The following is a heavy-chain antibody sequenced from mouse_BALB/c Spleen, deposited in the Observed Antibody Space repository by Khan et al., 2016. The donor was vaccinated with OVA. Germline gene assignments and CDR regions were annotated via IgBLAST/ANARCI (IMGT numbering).Heavy chain of an antibody. CDR2: ISTYSGNT. D-gene: IGHD2-3*01. J-gene: IGHJ2*01. V-gene: IGHV1S137*01. Sequence: VQLQESGPELVRPGVSVKISCKGSGYTFTDYAMYWVKQSHAKSLEWIGLISTYSGNTNYNQKFRGKATMTVDKSSSTAYMELVRLTSEDSAIYYCARPAYDGYYDYWGQGTTLTVSS. CDR3: ARPAYDGYYDY. CDR1: GYTFTDYA.